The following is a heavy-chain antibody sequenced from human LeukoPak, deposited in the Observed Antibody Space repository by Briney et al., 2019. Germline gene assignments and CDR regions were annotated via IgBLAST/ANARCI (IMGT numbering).Heavy chain of an antibody. CDR3: AKGRLEYDY. Sequence: AGGSLRLSCAASGFTFSSYAMHWVRQAPGKGLEWVAVISYDGSNKYYADSVKGRFTISRDNSKNTLYLQMNSLRAEDTAVYYCAKGRLEYDYWGQGTLVTVSS. J-gene: IGHJ4*02. CDR2: ISYDGSNK. CDR1: GFTFSSYA. D-gene: IGHD2/OR15-2a*01. V-gene: IGHV3-30*04.